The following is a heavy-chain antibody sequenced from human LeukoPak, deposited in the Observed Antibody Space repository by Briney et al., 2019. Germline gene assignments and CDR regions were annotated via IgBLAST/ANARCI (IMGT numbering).Heavy chain of an antibody. CDR3: ARDRSASIAVVTAEIDY. CDR2: ISSSSSYI. CDR1: GFAFSSYS. Sequence: PGGSLRLSCAASGFAFSSYSMNWVRQAPGKGLEWVSSISSSSSYIYYADSVKGRFTTSRDNAKDSLYLQMNGLRAEDTAVYYCARDRSASIAVVTAEIDYWGQGTLVTVSS. J-gene: IGHJ4*02. V-gene: IGHV3-21*01. D-gene: IGHD6-19*01.